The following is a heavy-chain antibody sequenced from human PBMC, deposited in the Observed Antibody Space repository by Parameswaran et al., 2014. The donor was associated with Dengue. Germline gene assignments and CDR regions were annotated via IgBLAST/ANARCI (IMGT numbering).Heavy chain of an antibody. Sequence: VRQMPGKGLEWVSSISSSSSYIYYADSVKGRFTISRDNAKNSLYLQMNSLRAEDTAVYYCARGGCSGGSCLDDAFDIWGQGTMVTVSS. J-gene: IGHJ3*02. V-gene: IGHV3-21*01. D-gene: IGHD2-15*01. CDR2: ISSSSSYI. CDR3: ARGGCSGGSCLDDAFDI.